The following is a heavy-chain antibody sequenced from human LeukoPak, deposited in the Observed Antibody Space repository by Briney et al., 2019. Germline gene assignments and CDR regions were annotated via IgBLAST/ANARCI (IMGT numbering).Heavy chain of an antibody. D-gene: IGHD6-19*01. CDR2: ISSSGSTI. CDR3: ARSVAGTPNYYGMDV. V-gene: IGHV3-48*04. J-gene: IGHJ6*02. CDR1: GFTFSSIS. Sequence: GGSLRLSCEATGFTFSSISMNWVRQAPGKGLEWVSYISSSGSTIYYADSVKGRFTISRDNAKNSLYLQMNSLRAEDTAVYYCARSVAGTPNYYGMDVWGQGTTVTVSS.